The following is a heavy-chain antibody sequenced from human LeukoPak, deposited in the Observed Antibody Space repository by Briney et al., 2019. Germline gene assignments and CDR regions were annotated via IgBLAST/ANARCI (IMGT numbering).Heavy chain of an antibody. CDR1: GFTFSAYS. Sequence: GGSLRLSCAASGFTFSAYSMTWVRQAPGKGLEWVGFIASETYGGTAEYAASVKGRFIISRDDSKSIAYLQMNSLKTEDTAVYYCTRDQTPYYWGQGTLVTVSS. CDR2: IASETYGGTA. CDR3: TRDQTPYY. V-gene: IGHV3-49*04. J-gene: IGHJ4*02.